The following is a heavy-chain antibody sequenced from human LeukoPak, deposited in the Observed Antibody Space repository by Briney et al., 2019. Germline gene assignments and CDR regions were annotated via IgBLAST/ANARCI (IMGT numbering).Heavy chain of an antibody. V-gene: IGHV4-61*02. Sequence: PSETLSLTCTVSGGSISSGSYYWSWIRQPAGKGLEWIGRIYTSGSTNYNPSLKSRFTISVDTSKNQFSLKLSSVTAADTAVYYCARALGYCSSTSCYPHGWFDPWGQGTLVTVSS. D-gene: IGHD2-2*01. J-gene: IGHJ5*02. CDR1: GGSISSGSYY. CDR2: IYTSGST. CDR3: ARALGYCSSTSCYPHGWFDP.